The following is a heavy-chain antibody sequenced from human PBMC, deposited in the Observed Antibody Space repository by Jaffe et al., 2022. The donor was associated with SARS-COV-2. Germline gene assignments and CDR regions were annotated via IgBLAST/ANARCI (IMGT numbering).Heavy chain of an antibody. V-gene: IGHV2-26*01. CDR1: GFSLKNSRMG. CDR3: VRRAFYSNQVHDWFDP. D-gene: IGHD1-26*01. Sequence: QVTLKESGPVRVRPTETLTLTCTVSGFSLKNSRMGVSWIRQTPGKALEWLAHIYSNDETSYNTSLRGRLSISKDTSKSQVVLTLAKLDPVDTATYYCVRRAFYSNQVHDWFDPWGPGILVTVSS. J-gene: IGHJ5*02. CDR2: IYSNDET.